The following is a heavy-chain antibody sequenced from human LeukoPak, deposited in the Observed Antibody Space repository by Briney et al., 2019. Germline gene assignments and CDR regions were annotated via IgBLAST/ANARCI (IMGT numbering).Heavy chain of an antibody. CDR2: ISSSMSTK. Sequence: GGSLRLSCAASGFTFSSYRVNWVRQAPGKGLEWVSFISSSMSTKYYADSVKGRFTISRDNAKNSLYLQMNSLRVEDTAVYYCARSIAAKTNRFDPWGQGTLVTVSS. J-gene: IGHJ5*02. D-gene: IGHD2-15*01. V-gene: IGHV3-48*04. CDR3: ARSIAAKTNRFDP. CDR1: GFTFSSYR.